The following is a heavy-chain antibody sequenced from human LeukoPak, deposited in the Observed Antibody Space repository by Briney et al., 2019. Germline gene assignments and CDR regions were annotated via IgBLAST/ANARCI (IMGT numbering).Heavy chain of an antibody. CDR1: GGSISRYY. J-gene: IGHJ3*02. V-gene: IGHV4-59*08. D-gene: IGHD6-19*01. CDR2: IYYSGGT. Sequence: SETLSLTCSVSGGSISRYYWSWIRQPPGKGLEGIGYIYYSGGTNYNPSLKSRVNMSVDTSKKQFSLKLTSVTAADTAVYYCARLRPVAGYDAFDIWGHGTMVTVSS. CDR3: ARLRPVAGYDAFDI.